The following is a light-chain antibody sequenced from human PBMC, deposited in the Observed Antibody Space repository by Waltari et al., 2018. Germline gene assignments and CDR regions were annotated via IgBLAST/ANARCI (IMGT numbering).Light chain of an antibody. CDR3: SSSATDGDYFV. J-gene: IGLJ1*01. Sequence: QSALTQPPSASGSPGQSITISCTGTSSDVGGYNHVSWYQQYPGKVPKLLISEVFNRPSGVPSRFSGYKSGNTAYLTVSGLQAEDEADYYCSSSATDGDYFVFGTGTKVTVL. CDR1: SSDVGGYNH. CDR2: EVF. V-gene: IGLV2-8*01.